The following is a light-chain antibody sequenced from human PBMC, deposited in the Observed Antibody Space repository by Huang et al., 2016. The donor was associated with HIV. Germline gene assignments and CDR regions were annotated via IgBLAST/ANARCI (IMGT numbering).Light chain of an antibody. CDR2: DTF. Sequence: EIVLTQSPATLSLSPGERATLSCRASQSVGGYLAWYQQKPGQAPRLLIYDTFTRATGIPARFSGSGSETDFTLTSSSLEPEDVAVYYCQQPGSFGQGTKVDIK. V-gene: IGKV3-11*01. J-gene: IGKJ2*01. CDR1: QSVGGY. CDR3: QQPGS.